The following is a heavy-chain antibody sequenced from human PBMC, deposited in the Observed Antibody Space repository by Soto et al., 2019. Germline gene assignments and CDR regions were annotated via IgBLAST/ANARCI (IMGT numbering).Heavy chain of an antibody. Sequence: EVQLVESGGGLVQPGGSLRLSCAASGFTFSSYDMHWVRQATGKGLEWVSAIGTAGDTYYPGSVKGRFTISRENAKNSLYLQMNSLRAGDTAVYYCARGVTGVVPAAMGYVDVWGKGTTVTVSS. D-gene: IGHD2-2*01. CDR3: ARGVTGVVPAAMGYVDV. V-gene: IGHV3-13*01. CDR1: GFTFSSYD. CDR2: IGTAGDT. J-gene: IGHJ6*04.